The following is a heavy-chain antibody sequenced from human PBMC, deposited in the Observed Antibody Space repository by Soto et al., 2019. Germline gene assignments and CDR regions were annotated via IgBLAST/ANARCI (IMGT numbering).Heavy chain of an antibody. CDR2: IYYSGST. V-gene: IGHV4-39*01. CDR1: GGSISSSSYY. CDR3: ARYSPELWFGELSWFDP. J-gene: IGHJ5*02. D-gene: IGHD3-10*01. Sequence: QLQLQESGPGLVKPSETLSLTCTVSGGSISSSSYYWGWIRQPPGKGLEWIGSIYYSGSTYYNPSLKSRVIISVDTSKNHFSLKLSSVTAADTAVYYCARYSPELWFGELSWFDPWGQGTLVTVSS.